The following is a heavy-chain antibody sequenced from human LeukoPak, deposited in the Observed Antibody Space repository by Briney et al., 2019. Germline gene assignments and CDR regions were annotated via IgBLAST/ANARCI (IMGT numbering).Heavy chain of an antibody. J-gene: IGHJ4*02. CDR1: GFTFSSYS. CDR3: ASASSSWAYYFDY. Sequence: GGSLRLSCAASGFTFSSYSMNWVRQAPGKGLEWVSSISSSSSSIYYADSVKGRFTISRDNAKNSLYLQMNSLRAEDTAVYYCASASSSWAYYFDYWGQGTLVTVSS. D-gene: IGHD6-13*01. CDR2: ISSSSSSI. V-gene: IGHV3-21*01.